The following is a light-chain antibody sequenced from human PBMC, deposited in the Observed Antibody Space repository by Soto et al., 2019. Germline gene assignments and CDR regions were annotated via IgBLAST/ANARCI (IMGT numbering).Light chain of an antibody. V-gene: IGKV3-20*01. Sequence: EIVLTQSPGTLSLSPGERATLSCRASQSVSSSYLAWYQQKPGQAPRLLIYGASSRATGIPDRFSGSGSGIDFTLTISSLEPEDFAVYYCQQYGTSPSTFGQGTKVEIK. CDR3: QQYGTSPST. CDR1: QSVSSSY. J-gene: IGKJ1*01. CDR2: GAS.